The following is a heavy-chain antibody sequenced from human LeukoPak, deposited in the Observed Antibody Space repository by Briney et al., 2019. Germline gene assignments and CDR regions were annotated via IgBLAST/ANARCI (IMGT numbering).Heavy chain of an antibody. Sequence: GGSLRLSCAASGFTFSSYAMSWVRQAPGKGLEWVSAISGSGGSTYYAHSVKGRFTISRDNSKNTLYLQMNSLKTEDTAVYYCTRQGWELHYYMHVWGKGTTVTVSS. J-gene: IGHJ6*03. CDR1: GFTFSSYA. V-gene: IGHV3-23*01. CDR2: ISGSGGST. D-gene: IGHD1-26*01. CDR3: TRQGWELHYYMHV.